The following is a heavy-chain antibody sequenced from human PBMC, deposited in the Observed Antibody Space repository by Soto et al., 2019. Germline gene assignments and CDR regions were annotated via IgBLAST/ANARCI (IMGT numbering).Heavy chain of an antibody. CDR1: CASISSYY. Sequence: SETLSLTCSVSCASISSYYWTWIRQPPGGGLEWIGYVHHTQGTNDNPSLRGRVHMSIDTSMNQFSLRLTSVTAADTAVYYCARVPFVGYFDWLDPWGHGTLVTVSS. V-gene: IGHV4-59*01. CDR2: VHHTQGT. CDR3: ARVPFVGYFDWLDP. J-gene: IGHJ5*02. D-gene: IGHD3-9*01.